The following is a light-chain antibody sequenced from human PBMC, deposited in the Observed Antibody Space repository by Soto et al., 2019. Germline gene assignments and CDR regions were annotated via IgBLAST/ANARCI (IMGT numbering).Light chain of an antibody. CDR3: SSYTSSTTYV. J-gene: IGLJ1*01. V-gene: IGLV2-14*01. Sequence: QSVLTKPASVSASPGQSIAISCTGTSSDVGGYNYVSWYQQHPGKAPKLMIYDVSNRPSGVSNRFSGSKSGNTASLTISGLQAEDEADYYCSSYTSSTTYVFGTGTKLTVL. CDR1: SSDVGGYNY. CDR2: DVS.